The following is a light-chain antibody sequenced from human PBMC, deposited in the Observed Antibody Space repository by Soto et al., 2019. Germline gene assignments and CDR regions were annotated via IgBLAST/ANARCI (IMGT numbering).Light chain of an antibody. CDR2: DVS. Sequence: QSALTQPASVSGSPGQSITISCTGTSSDVGSYNYVSRYQQHPAKAPKLVIYDVSNRPSGVSNRFSGSKSGNTASLTISGLQSEDEADYYCSSYTSSSTRVLGGGTQLTVL. CDR1: SSDVGSYNY. CDR3: SSYTSSSTRV. J-gene: IGLJ3*02. V-gene: IGLV2-14*01.